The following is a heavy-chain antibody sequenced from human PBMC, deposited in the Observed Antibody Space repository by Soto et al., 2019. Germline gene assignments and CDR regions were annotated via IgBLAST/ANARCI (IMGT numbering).Heavy chain of an antibody. CDR3: STWGRDGWYTGFF. V-gene: IGHV1-8*01. CDR1: GYTFTDYD. Sequence: QVQLVQSGAEVKTPGASVKVSCKASGYTFTDYDITWVRQATGQGLGCVGRMNPSSGKTDYAQNFQARVTMTRDTSISTAYLALSNLGYEDTAVFYCSTWGRDGWYTGFFWGQGTLVTVAS. J-gene: IGHJ4*02. CDR2: MNPSSGKT. D-gene: IGHD6-19*01.